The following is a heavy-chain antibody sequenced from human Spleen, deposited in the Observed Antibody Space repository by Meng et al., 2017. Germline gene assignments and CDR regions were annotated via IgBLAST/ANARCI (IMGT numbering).Heavy chain of an antibody. CDR3: ARLNNGKWGHDV. CDR2: IDNYGTP. CDR1: GGSITGWH. D-gene: IGHD7-27*01. J-gene: IGHJ3*01. Sequence: SETLSLTCSISGGSITGWHWSWLRQAAGKGLEWLGRIDNYGTPTPNPSLYSRLSTSVDKSKNHFSLSLRSATAADTAVYYCARLNNGKWGHDVWGPGTLVTVSS. V-gene: IGHV4-4*07.